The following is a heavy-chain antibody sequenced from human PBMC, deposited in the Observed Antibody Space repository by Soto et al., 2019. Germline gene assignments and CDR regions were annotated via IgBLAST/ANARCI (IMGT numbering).Heavy chain of an antibody. J-gene: IGHJ4*02. D-gene: IGHD3-16*01. CDR3: AKDKGLRGSSSFGD. CDR2: ISGSGDGT. V-gene: IGHV3-23*01. Sequence: EVQLRQSGGGVVQPGGSLRLSCVASGVSFNNYAMTWVRQAPGKGLEWVSGISGSGDGTYYADSVKDRFSVSRDKSTSTVHLQMSSLRVEDTAVYYCAKDKGLRGSSSFGDWGQGALVIVAS. CDR1: GVSFNNYA.